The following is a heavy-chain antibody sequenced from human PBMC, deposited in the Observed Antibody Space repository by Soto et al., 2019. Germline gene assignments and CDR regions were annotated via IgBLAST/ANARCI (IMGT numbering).Heavy chain of an antibody. V-gene: IGHV3-7*01. Sequence: GGSLRLSCAASGFTFSDYWMTWVRQAPGKGLEWVANIKQDGSEDYYVDSVKGRFTISRDNAKNSLYLQMNSLRAEDTAIYYCAKDRFYCSTTSCLYYYYYGMDVWGQGTTVTVSS. J-gene: IGHJ6*02. CDR3: AKDRFYCSTTSCLYYYYYGMDV. CDR1: GFTFSDYW. D-gene: IGHD2-2*01. CDR2: IKQDGSED.